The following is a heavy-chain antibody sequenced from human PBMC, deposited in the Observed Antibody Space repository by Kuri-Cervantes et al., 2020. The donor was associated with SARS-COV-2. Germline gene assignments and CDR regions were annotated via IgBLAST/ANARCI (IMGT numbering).Heavy chain of an antibody. CDR1: GYTFTSYD. CDR2: MNPNSGNT. V-gene: IGHV1-8*02. J-gene: IGHJ6*03. D-gene: IGHD3-22*01. Sequence: ASVKVSCKASGYTFTSYDINWVRQATGQGLEWMGWMNPNSGNTGYAQKFQGRVTMTRNTSISTAYMELSSLRSEDTAVYYCARALKAIVVVYYYYMDVWGKGTTVTVSS. CDR3: ARALKAIVVVYYYYMDV.